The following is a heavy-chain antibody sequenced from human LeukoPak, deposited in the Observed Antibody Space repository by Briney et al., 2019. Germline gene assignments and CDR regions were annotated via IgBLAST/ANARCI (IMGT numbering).Heavy chain of an antibody. J-gene: IGHJ6*02. Sequence: PSETLSLTCTVSGGSISTFYWSWIRQPPGKGLEWIGYIYYSGSTYYNPSLKSRVTISVDTSKNHFSLKLSSVTAADTAVYYCARDQVLFGMGRGIDYYGLDVWGQGTTVTVSS. CDR1: GGSISTFY. V-gene: IGHV4-30-4*08. CDR3: ARDQVLFGMGRGIDYYGLDV. D-gene: IGHD3-10*01. CDR2: IYYSGST.